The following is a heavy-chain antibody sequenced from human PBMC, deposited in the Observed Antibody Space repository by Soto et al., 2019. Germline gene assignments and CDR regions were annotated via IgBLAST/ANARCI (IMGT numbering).Heavy chain of an antibody. CDR3: ARHLYDILTGYYRDLIFDY. J-gene: IGHJ4*02. CDR2: ISHSGNT. CDR1: GVPVSSGSNH. Sequence: SETLSLTCTASGVPVSSGSNHWSWIRQPPGKGLEWIGYISHSGNTDYSSSLESRAIISIDTSNNQFSLKLSSVTAADTAVYYCARHLYDILTGYYRDLIFDYWGQGTLVTVSS. D-gene: IGHD3-9*01. V-gene: IGHV4-61*01.